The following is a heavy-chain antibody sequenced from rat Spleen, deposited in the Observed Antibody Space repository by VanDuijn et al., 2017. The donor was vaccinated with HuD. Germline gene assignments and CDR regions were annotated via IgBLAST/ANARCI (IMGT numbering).Heavy chain of an antibody. CDR1: GFTFSSFA. CDR2: ISYDGGNT. CDR3: AKSPSWYRFDY. V-gene: IGHV5-25*01. Sequence: EVQLVESGGGLVQPGRSMKLSCAASGFTFSSFAMAWVRQAPTKGLEWVASISYDGGNTYYRDSVKGRFTISRDNAKSSLYLQMDSLRSEDTSTYYCAKSPSWYRFDYWGQGVMVTVSS. J-gene: IGHJ2*01. D-gene: IGHD1-12*02.